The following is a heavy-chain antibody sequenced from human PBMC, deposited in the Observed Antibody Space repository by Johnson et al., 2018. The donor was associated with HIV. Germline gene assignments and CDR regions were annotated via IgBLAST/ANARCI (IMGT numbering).Heavy chain of an antibody. J-gene: IGHJ3*02. CDR2: IYSGGST. Sequence: MQLVESGGGLVKPGGSLRLSCVASGFTVGTKYMSWIRQAPGKGLAWVSVIYSGGSTYYADSVKGRFTISRDNSKNTLYLQMNSLRAEDTAVYYCAREGTVSYGGAFDIWGQGTMVTVSS. CDR1: GFTVGTKY. V-gene: IGHV3-66*01. D-gene: IGHD4-17*01. CDR3: AREGTVSYGGAFDI.